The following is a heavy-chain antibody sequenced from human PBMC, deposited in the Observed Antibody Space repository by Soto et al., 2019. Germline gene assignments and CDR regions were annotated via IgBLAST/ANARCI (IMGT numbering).Heavy chain of an antibody. D-gene: IGHD5-18*01. V-gene: IGHV4-4*07. J-gene: IGHJ4*02. CDR3: ARGGIQLSYAFDY. Sequence: PSETLSLTCSVSGTSVSNYYWSWIRQPAGKGLEHIGRIYTSGSTSYNPSLKSRVTMSMDTSQTQIYLNLTSVIAADTAVYYCARGGIQLSYAFDYWGQGIQVTVSS. CDR2: IYTSGST. CDR1: GTSVSNYY.